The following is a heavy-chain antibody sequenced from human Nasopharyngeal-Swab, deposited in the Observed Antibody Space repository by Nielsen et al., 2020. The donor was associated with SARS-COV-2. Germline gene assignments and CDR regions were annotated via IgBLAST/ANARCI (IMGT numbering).Heavy chain of an antibody. J-gene: IGHJ6*03. CDR1: GGSISSYY. V-gene: IGHV4-59*08. CDR2: IYYSGST. CDR3: ARLVAAPYYYYMDV. D-gene: IGHD6-13*01. Sequence: SETLSLTCTVSGGSISSYYWSWIRQPPGKGLEWIGYIYYSGSTNYNPSLKSRVTISVDTSKNQFSLKLSSVTAADTAVYYCARLVAAPYYYYMDVWGEGTTVTVSS.